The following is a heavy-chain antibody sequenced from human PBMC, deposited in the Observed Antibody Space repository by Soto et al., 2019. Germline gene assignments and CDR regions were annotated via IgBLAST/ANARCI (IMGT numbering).Heavy chain of an antibody. J-gene: IGHJ4*02. CDR1: GFTFSRYE. CDR3: AGRDGSNQDRHAFDY. D-gene: IGHD1-26*01. CDR2: IGTSGKTI. V-gene: IGHV3-48*03. Sequence: GGSLRLSCAVSGFTFSRYEMNWVRQAPGKGLEWVSYIGTSGKTIYYAYSVKGRFTISRDNAKNSLYLQMNSLRAEDTAVYYCAGRDGSNQDRHAFDYGGQGTLVTVSS.